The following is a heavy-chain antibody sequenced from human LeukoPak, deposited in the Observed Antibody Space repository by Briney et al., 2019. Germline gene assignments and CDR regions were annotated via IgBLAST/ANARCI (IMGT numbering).Heavy chain of an antibody. D-gene: IGHD1-26*01. V-gene: IGHV3-30-3*01. CDR1: GFTFSSYA. CDR2: ISYDGSNK. CDR3: ARDPVGATTTNFDY. J-gene: IGHJ4*02. Sequence: PGGSLRLSCAASGFTFSSYAMHWVRQAPGKGLEWEAVISYDGSNKYYADSVKGRFTISRDNSKNTLYLQMNSLRAEDTAVYYCARDPVGATTTNFDYWGQGTLVTVSS.